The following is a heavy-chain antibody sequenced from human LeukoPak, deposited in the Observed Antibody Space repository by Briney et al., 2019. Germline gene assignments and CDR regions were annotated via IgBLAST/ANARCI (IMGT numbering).Heavy chain of an antibody. CDR3: ASDQYDSVWGSYRPYFDF. D-gene: IGHD3-16*02. Sequence: ASVKVSCKASGYTFSSYGISWVRQAPGQGLEWMGSISPYTGDTKYAERLQDRVIMTTDTSMRTAYMELRSLTSDDTAVCYCASDQYDSVWGSYRPYFDFWGQGTLVTVSS. J-gene: IGHJ4*02. CDR2: ISPYTGDT. CDR1: GYTFSSYG. V-gene: IGHV1-18*04.